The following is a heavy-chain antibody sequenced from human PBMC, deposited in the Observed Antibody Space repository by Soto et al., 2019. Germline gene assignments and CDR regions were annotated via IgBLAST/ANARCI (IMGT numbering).Heavy chain of an antibody. CDR2: IIPILGIA. CDR3: ARDTYGDPYYYYMDV. V-gene: IGHV1-69*04. J-gene: IGHJ6*03. D-gene: IGHD4-17*01. CDR1: GGTFSSYT. Sequence: ASVKVSCKASGGTFSSYTISWVRQAPGQGLEWMGRIIPILGIANYAQKFQGRVTITADKSTSTAYMELSSLRSEDTAVYYCARDTYGDPYYYYMDVWGKGTTVTVSS.